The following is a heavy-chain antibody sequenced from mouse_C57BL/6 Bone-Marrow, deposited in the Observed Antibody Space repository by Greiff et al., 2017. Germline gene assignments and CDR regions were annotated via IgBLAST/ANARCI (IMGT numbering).Heavy chain of an antibody. CDR1: GFNIKDDY. CDR2: IDPENGDT. Sequence: EVQLKESGAELVRPGASVKLSCTASGFNIKDDYMHWVKQRPEQGLEWIGWIDPENGDTEYASKFQGKATITADTSSNTAYLQLSSLTSEDTAVYYCTTPYGNYDAMDYWGQGTSVTVSS. CDR3: TTPYGNYDAMDY. V-gene: IGHV14-4*01. D-gene: IGHD2-1*01. J-gene: IGHJ4*01.